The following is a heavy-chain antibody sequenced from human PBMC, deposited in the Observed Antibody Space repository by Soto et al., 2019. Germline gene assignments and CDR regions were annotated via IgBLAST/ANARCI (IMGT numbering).Heavy chain of an antibody. CDR1: GGSISSGGYY. Sequence: QVQLQESGPGLVKPSQTLSLTCTVSGGSISSGGYYWSWIRQHPGKGLEWIGYIYYSGSTYYNPSLKSRVTISVDTSKNQFSLKLSSVTAADTAVYYCARVEIFGVDYYYYYMDVWGKGTTVTVSS. CDR3: ARVEIFGVDYYYYYMDV. D-gene: IGHD3-3*01. J-gene: IGHJ6*03. CDR2: IYYSGST. V-gene: IGHV4-31*03.